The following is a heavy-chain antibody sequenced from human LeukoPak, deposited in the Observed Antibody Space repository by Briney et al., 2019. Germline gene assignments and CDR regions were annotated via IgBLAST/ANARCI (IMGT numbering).Heavy chain of an antibody. CDR1: GGTFSSYG. CDR3: ATAPISGDAFDI. Sequence: ASVRVSCRASGGTFSSYGISWVRQAPGQGLEWMGGIIPIFGTANYAQKFQGRVTITADESTSTAYMELSSLRSEDTAVYYCATAPISGDAFDIWGQGTMVTVSS. J-gene: IGHJ3*02. V-gene: IGHV1-69*13. D-gene: IGHD1-14*01. CDR2: IIPIFGTA.